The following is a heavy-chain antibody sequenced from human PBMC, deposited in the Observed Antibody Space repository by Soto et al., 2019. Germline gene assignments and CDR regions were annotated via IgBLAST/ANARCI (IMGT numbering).Heavy chain of an antibody. CDR2: IHGEGAGT. D-gene: IGHD2-8*01. J-gene: IGHJ5*02. V-gene: IGHV3-23*01. CDR1: GFTFRNYA. Sequence: VQLLESGGGLVQPGGSLRLSCAASGFTFRNYAMSWVRQTPGKGLEWVSSIHGEGAGTYYADSVKGRFTVSRDDSKETLCLHISSLRVDDTAVYYCAKDGVPRKGDWEWFDPWGQGTLVTVAS. CDR3: AKDGVPRKGDWEWFDP.